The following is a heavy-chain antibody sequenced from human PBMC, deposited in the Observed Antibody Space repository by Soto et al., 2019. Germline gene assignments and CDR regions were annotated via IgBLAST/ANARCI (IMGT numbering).Heavy chain of an antibody. J-gene: IGHJ6*02. V-gene: IGHV4-39*07. D-gene: IGHD6-6*01. CDR1: GGSISSSSYY. CDR3: ARARYSSSSGHYYGMDV. CDR2: INHSGST. Sequence: PSETLSLTCTVSGGSISSSSYYWGWIRQPPGKGLEWIGEINHSGSTNYNPSLKSRVTISVDTSKNQFSLKLSSVTAADTAVYYCARARYSSSSGHYYGMDVWGQGTTVTVSS.